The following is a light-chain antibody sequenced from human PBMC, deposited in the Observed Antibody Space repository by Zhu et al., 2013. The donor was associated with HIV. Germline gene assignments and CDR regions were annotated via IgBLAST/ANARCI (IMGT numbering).Light chain of an antibody. Sequence: DIVLTQSPATLSLSPGERATLSCRASQSVSTYLAWYQQRPGQPPRLLIYDASNRATGTPDRFSGSGSGTDFTLTISKLEPEDFAVYYCQQYATSSLTFGGGTKVEI. CDR3: QQYATSSLT. CDR2: DAS. V-gene: IGKV3-11*01. CDR1: QSVSTY. J-gene: IGKJ4*01.